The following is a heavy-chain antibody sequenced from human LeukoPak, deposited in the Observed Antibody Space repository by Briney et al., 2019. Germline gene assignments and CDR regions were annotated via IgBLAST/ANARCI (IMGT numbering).Heavy chain of an antibody. CDR1: GFTFSSYS. CDR3: VKGVDPTGYHFDY. CDR2: ISSSSSYI. J-gene: IGHJ4*02. Sequence: GGSLRLSCAASGFTFSSYSMNWVRQAPGKGLEWVSSISSSSSYIYYADSVKGRFTISRDNAKNSLYLQMNSLRAEDTALYYCVKGVDPTGYHFDYWGQGTLVTVSS. V-gene: IGHV3-21*04. D-gene: IGHD6-13*01.